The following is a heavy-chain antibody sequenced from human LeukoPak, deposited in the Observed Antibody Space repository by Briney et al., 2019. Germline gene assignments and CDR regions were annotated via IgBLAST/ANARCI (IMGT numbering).Heavy chain of an antibody. V-gene: IGHV3-23*01. CDR2: ISGSGGST. J-gene: IGHJ3*02. CDR1: GFTFSSYA. D-gene: IGHD4-17*01. Sequence: GALRLSCAASGFTFSSYAMSWVRQAPGKGLEWVSAISGSGGSTYYADSVKGRFTISRDNAKNSLYLQMNSLRAEDTAVYYCARDPTTVTTGRDIWGQGTMVTVSS. CDR3: ARDPTTVTTGRDI.